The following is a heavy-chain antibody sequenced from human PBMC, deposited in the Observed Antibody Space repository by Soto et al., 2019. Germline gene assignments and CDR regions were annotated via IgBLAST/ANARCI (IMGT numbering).Heavy chain of an antibody. CDR1: GFTFSTYG. CDR3: AKVVRADTTSSNFYYYSAMDV. J-gene: IGHJ6*02. Sequence: QVQMVESGGGVVQPGRSLRLSCAASGFTFSTYGMHWVRQAPGKGLEWVAVRSNDGSNKYYADSVKGRFTISRDNSKNTLYLQMNSLRPEDTAIYYCAKVVRADTTSSNFYYYSAMDVWGQGTTVTVSS. CDR2: RSNDGSNK. D-gene: IGHD6-6*01. V-gene: IGHV3-30*18.